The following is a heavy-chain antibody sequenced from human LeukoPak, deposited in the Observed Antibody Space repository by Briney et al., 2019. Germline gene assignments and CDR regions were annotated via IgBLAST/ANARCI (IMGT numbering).Heavy chain of an antibody. V-gene: IGHV3-30*02. CDR1: GFTFSSYG. Sequence: PGGSLRLSCAASGFTFSSYGMHWVRQAPGKGLEWVAFIRYDGSNKYYADSVKGRFTISRNNSKNTLYLQMNSLRAEDTAVYYCAKDYSGSYYRVDYWGQGTLVTVSS. CDR3: AKDYSGSYYRVDY. J-gene: IGHJ4*02. D-gene: IGHD1-26*01. CDR2: IRYDGSNK.